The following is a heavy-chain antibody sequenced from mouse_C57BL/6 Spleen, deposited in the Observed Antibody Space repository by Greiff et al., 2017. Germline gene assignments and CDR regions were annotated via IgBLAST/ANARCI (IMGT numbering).Heavy chain of an antibody. CDR1: GVDFSRYW. Sequence: EADGVDFSRYWMSWVRRAPGKGLEWIGEINPDSSTINYAPSLKDKFIISRDNAKNTLYLQMSKVRSEDTALYYCARRDYGSLWYFDVWGTGTTVTVSS. J-gene: IGHJ1*03. V-gene: IGHV4-1*01. CDR2: INPDSSTI. D-gene: IGHD1-1*01. CDR3: ARRDYGSLWYFDV.